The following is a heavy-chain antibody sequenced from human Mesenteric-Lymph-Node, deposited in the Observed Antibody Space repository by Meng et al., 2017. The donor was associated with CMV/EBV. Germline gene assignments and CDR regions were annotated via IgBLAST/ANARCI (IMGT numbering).Heavy chain of an antibody. Sequence: GESLKISCAASGFTFSSYEMNWVRQAPGKGLEWVSYISSSGSTIYYADSVKGRFTISRDNAKNSLYLQMNSLRAEDTAVYYCARDLIPGGNFIYYYYYYGMDVWGQGTTVTVSS. J-gene: IGHJ6*02. CDR3: ARDLIPGGNFIYYYYYYGMDV. D-gene: IGHD4-23*01. CDR1: GFTFSSYE. V-gene: IGHV3-48*03. CDR2: ISSSGSTI.